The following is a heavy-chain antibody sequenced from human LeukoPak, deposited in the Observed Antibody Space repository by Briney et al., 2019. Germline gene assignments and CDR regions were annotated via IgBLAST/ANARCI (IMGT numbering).Heavy chain of an antibody. Sequence: SGTLSLTCTVSGGSISTYTGNSIRQPPGKGLEWIGYIYNRGTTNYNPSLKSRVAISVDTSKNQFSLNLRSVTAADTAVYYCARSSPVGYNNFHLWGQGTLVAVSS. CDR1: GGSISTYT. CDR3: ARSSPVGYNNFHL. CDR2: IYNRGTT. V-gene: IGHV4-59*01. J-gene: IGHJ4*02. D-gene: IGHD5-18*01.